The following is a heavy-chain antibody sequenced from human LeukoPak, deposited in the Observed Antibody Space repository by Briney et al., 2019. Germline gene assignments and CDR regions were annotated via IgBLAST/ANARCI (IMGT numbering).Heavy chain of an antibody. J-gene: IGHJ4*02. CDR3: ARTPYDFWSASYSYYFDY. D-gene: IGHD3-3*01. CDR1: GFTFSSYS. Sequence: GGSLRLSCAASGFTFSSYSMNWARQAPGKGLQWVSYISSSSSTIYNADSVKGRFTISRGNAKNSLYLQMNSLRAEDTAVYYCARTPYDFWSASYSYYFDYWGQGILVTVSS. CDR2: ISSSSSTI. V-gene: IGHV3-48*01.